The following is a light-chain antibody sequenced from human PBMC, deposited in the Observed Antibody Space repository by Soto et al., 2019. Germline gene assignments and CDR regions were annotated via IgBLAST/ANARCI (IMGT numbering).Light chain of an antibody. CDR3: QQSNSYPWT. CDR2: KAS. V-gene: IGKV1-5*03. CDR1: QSISSW. Sequence: DIQMTQSPSTLSASVGDRVTITCRASQSISSWLAWYQQKPGKAPKLLIYKASSLESGVPSRFSGSGSGTEFPLTISSLQPDDCAAYYCQQSNSYPWTFGQGTKVEIK. J-gene: IGKJ1*01.